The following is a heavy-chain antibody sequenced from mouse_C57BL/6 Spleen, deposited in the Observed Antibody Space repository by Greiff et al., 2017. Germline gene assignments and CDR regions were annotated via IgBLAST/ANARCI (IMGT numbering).Heavy chain of an antibody. CDR3: ARGEYASYGAYAMDY. J-gene: IGHJ4*01. D-gene: IGHD1-1*01. CDR2: IHPPDSDT. Sequence: VQLQQPGAELVKPGASVKVSCKASGYTFTSYWMHWVKQRPGQGLEWIGSIHPPDSDTNYNQKFTGKATLTVDKSSSTAYMQLRSLTSEDSAVXDCARGEYASYGAYAMDYWGQGTSVTVSS. CDR1: GYTFTSYW. V-gene: IGHV1-74*01.